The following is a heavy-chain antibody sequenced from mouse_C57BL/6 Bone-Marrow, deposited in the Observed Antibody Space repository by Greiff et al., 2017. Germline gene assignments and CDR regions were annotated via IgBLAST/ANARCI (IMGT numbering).Heavy chain of an antibody. V-gene: IGHV14-4*01. CDR2: IDPENGDT. Sequence: VQLQQSGAELVRPGGSVKLSCTASGFNIKDDYMHWVKQRPEQGLEWIGWIDPENGDTEYAAKFQGKTIITADTSSNTAYLQLSSLTSEDTAVYYGTTIVHYWGQGTTLTVSS. CDR1: GFNIKDDY. J-gene: IGHJ2*01. CDR3: TTIVHY. D-gene: IGHD2-12*01.